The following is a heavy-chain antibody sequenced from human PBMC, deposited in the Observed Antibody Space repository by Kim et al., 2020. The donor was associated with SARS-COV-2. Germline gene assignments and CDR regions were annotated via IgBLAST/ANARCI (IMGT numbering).Heavy chain of an antibody. V-gene: IGHV3-21*01. CDR3: VRDPFPTAYFDH. CDR1: GFTFNAYG. Sequence: GGSLRLSCVASGFTFNAYGMNWVRQAPGKGLEWVASIGGDANDRYYGDSVKGRFTISRDNSRNSVFLEMNSLKAEDTALYFCVRDPFPTAYFDHWGQGTLVTVSS. CDR2: IGGDANDR. J-gene: IGHJ4*02.